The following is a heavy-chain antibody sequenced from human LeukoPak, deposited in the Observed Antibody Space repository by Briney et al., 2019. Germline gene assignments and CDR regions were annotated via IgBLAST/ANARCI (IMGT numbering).Heavy chain of an antibody. CDR3: ANLLGYCSSTSCYDY. CDR1: GFTFSSYA. D-gene: IGHD2-2*01. CDR2: ISGSGGST. Sequence: GGSLRLSCAPSGFTFSSYALSWVRQAPGKALEWLSAISGSGGSTYYADSVRGRFTLSRENSKNTLYLQMNSLRAEDTAVYYCANLLGYCSSTSCYDYWGQGTLVTVSS. V-gene: IGHV3-23*01. J-gene: IGHJ4*02.